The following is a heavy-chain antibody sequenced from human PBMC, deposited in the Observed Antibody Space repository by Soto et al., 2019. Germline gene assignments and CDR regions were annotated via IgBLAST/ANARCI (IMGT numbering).Heavy chain of an antibody. J-gene: IGHJ4*02. CDR3: AKHLLQLWLRAGFDY. D-gene: IGHD5-18*01. V-gene: IGHV3-23*01. Sequence: EVQLLESGGGLVQPGGSLRLSCAASGFTFSSYAMIWVRQAPGKGLEWVSALAGSGGSTYYADSVKGRFTISRDNPKNTRYLQMDSLTADDTAVYYCAKHLLQLWLRAGFDYWGQGTLVTVSS. CDR2: LAGSGGST. CDR1: GFTFSSYA.